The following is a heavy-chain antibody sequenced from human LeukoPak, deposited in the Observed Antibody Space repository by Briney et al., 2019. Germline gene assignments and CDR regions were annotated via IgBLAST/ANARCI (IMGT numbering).Heavy chain of an antibody. J-gene: IGHJ5*02. V-gene: IGHV4-39*01. D-gene: IGHD3-3*01. CDR1: GGSISSSSYY. Sequence: PETLSLTCTVSGGSISSSSYYWGWIRQPPGKGLEWIGSIYYSGSTYYNPSLKSRVTISVDTSKNQFSLKLSSVTAADTAVYYCARSVSTYDFWSGPIRWFDPWGQGTLVTVSS. CDR3: ARSVSTYDFWSGPIRWFDP. CDR2: IYYSGST.